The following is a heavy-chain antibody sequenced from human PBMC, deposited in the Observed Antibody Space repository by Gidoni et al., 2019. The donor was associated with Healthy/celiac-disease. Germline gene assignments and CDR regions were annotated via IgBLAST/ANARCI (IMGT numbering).Heavy chain of an antibody. CDR1: GFTFSSYS. J-gene: IGHJ5*02. CDR2: MSSSSSYI. D-gene: IGHD1-7*01. V-gene: IGHV3-21*01. CDR3: ASHYITGTTEGWFDP. Sequence: EVHLVESGGGLVKPGGSLRPSCAASGFTFSSYSMNWVRQAPGKGREWVKSMSSSSSYIYYADSVKGRFTISRDNAKNSLYLQMNSLRAEDTAVYYCASHYITGTTEGWFDPWGQGTLVTVSS.